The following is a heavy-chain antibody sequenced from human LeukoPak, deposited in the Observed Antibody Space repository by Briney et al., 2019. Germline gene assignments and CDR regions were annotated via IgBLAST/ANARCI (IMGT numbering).Heavy chain of an antibody. Sequence: GGSLRLSCAASGFTFSSYEMNWVRQAPGKGLEWVSYISSSGSTIYYADSVKGRFTISRDNAKNSLYLQMNSLRAEDTAVYYCALHEYYLGVGYWGQGTLVTVSS. CDR1: GFTFSSYE. CDR2: ISSSGSTI. V-gene: IGHV3-48*03. J-gene: IGHJ4*02. D-gene: IGHD3-16*01. CDR3: ALHEYYLGVGY.